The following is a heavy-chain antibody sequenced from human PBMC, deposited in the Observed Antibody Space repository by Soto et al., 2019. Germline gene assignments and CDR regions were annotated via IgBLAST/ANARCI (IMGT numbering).Heavy chain of an antibody. CDR3: AKATTIGVCFTPFDG. CDR2: LSGSGTST. V-gene: IGHV3-23*01. D-gene: IGHD2-8*01. J-gene: IGHJ4*02. CDR1: GFSFVNYA. Sequence: EVQLLESGGGLVQPGGSLRLSCAASGFSFVNYAMNWVRQAPGKGLEWVSGLSGSGTSTYYADSVKGRFTISRDNSRDTLFLQMTTLIADDTAVYYCAKATTIGVCFTPFDGWGQGALVTVSS.